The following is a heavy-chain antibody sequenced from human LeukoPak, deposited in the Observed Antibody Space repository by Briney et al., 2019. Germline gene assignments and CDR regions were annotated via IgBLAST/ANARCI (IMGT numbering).Heavy chain of an antibody. Sequence: PSETLSLTCTVSGGFVSDTTYRWGWVRQTPGQGLEWIGSMYYGGNTYYNPSLKSRVTISIDTSTNQFSLKLSSVTVADTAVYYCARYSSLAAAGTSYFDYWGQGTLVTVSS. V-gene: IGHV4-39*07. CDR1: GGFVSDTTYR. D-gene: IGHD6-13*01. J-gene: IGHJ4*02. CDR2: MYYGGNT. CDR3: ARYSSLAAAGTSYFDY.